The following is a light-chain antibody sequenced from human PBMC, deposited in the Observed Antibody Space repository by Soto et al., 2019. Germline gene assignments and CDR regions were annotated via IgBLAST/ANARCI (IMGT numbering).Light chain of an antibody. CDR2: RAS. J-gene: IGKJ1*01. CDR1: QTIYSN. CDR3: QQYQNLWT. V-gene: IGKV3-15*01. Sequence: IMITQSPATLSVSLGERATLSCRAGQTIYSNVAWYQQRPGQAPRLLIYRASTRATGVPARFSGSGSGTEFTLTISSLQSEDFAIYYCQQYQNLWTLGQGTKVDIK.